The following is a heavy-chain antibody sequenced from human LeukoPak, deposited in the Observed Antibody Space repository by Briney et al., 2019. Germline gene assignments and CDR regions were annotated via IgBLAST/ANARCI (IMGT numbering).Heavy chain of an antibody. Sequence: PSQTLSLTCAVSGGSISSGGYSWSWIRQPPGKGLEWIGYIYDSGSTYYNPSLKSRVTISLDRSKNQFSLKLSSVTAADTAVYYCARGANSQYLYYYYYMDVWGKGTTVTVSS. CDR1: GGSISSGGYS. D-gene: IGHD4/OR15-4a*01. V-gene: IGHV4-30-2*01. J-gene: IGHJ6*03. CDR2: IYDSGST. CDR3: ARGANSQYLYYYYYMDV.